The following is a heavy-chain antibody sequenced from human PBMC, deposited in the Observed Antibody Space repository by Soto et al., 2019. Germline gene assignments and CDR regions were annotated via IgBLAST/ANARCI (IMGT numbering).Heavy chain of an antibody. CDR1: GLTFSNYA. D-gene: IGHD1-7*01. J-gene: IGHJ4*02. V-gene: IGHV3-23*01. CDR2: MSGSSSTT. CDR3: AKNQERELPRVIDF. Sequence: GSLRLSCATSGLTFSNYAMSWVRQAPGGGLEWVSSMSGSSSTTYYADSVKGRFTISRDRSKNTLYLQMSSLRAEDTALYYCAKNQERELPRVIDFWGQGTLVTVSS.